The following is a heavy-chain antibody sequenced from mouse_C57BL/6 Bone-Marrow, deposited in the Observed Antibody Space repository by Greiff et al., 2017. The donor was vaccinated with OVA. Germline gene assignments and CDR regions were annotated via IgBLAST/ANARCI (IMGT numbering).Heavy chain of an antibody. D-gene: IGHD2-4*01. V-gene: IGHV5-6*01. Sequence: EVQRVESGGDLVKPGGSLKLSCAASGFTFSSYGMSWVRQTPDKRLEWVATISSGGSYTYYPDSVKGRFTISRDNAKNTLYLQMSSLKSEDTAMYYCASLYDYDPYYFDYWGQGTTLTVSS. CDR3: ASLYDYDPYYFDY. J-gene: IGHJ2*01. CDR1: GFTFSSYG. CDR2: ISSGGSYT.